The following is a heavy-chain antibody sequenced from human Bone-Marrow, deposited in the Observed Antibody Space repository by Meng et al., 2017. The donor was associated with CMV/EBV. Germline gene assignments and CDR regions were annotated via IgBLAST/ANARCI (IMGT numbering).Heavy chain of an antibody. CDR1: GFILNRYA. V-gene: IGHV3-30-3*01. D-gene: IGHD3-10*01. Sequence: SGFILNRYAMHWVRQAPGKGLEWMAVKSYDGSNKYYADSVKGRFTISRDNSKNTLYLQMNSLRPEDTAVYYCARGEETIWFGGSFDCWGQGTLVTVSS. CDR3: ARGEETIWFGGSFDC. J-gene: IGHJ4*02. CDR2: KSYDGSNK.